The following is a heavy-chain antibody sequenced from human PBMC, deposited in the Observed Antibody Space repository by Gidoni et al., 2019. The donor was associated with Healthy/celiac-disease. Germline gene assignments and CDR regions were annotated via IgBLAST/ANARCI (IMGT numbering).Heavy chain of an antibody. CDR3: ARDRDGGDYFDY. D-gene: IGHD3-16*01. Sequence: QVQLVHSGAEVKKPGSSVKVSCKASGGTFSSYTISWVRQAPGQGLEWMGRIIPILGIANYAQKFQGRVTSTADKSTSTAYMELSSLRSEDTAVYYCARDRDGGDYFDYWGQGTLVTVSS. CDR2: IIPILGIA. CDR1: GGTFSSYT. J-gene: IGHJ4*02. V-gene: IGHV1-69*04.